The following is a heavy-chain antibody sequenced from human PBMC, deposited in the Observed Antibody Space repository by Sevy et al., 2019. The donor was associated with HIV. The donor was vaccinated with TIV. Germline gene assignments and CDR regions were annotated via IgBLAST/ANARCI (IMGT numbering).Heavy chain of an antibody. D-gene: IGHD6-19*01. J-gene: IGHJ4*02. CDR1: GFTFSSYG. CDR2: IRYDGSNK. CDR3: AKDRHNSGLTAPLDY. V-gene: IGHV3-30*02. Sequence: GGSLRLSCAASGFTFSSYGMHWVRQAPGKGLEWVAFIRYDGSNKYYADSVKGRFTISRDNSKNTLYLQMNSLRAEDTAVYYCAKDRHNSGLTAPLDYWGQGTLVTVSS.